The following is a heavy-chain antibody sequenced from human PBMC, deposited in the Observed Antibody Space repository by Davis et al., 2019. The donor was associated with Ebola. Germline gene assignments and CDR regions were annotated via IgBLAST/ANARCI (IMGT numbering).Heavy chain of an antibody. CDR3: ASYSSASVHYYYGMDV. CDR1: GYTFTSYG. D-gene: IGHD6-6*01. Sequence: AASVKVSCKASGYTFTSYGISWVRQAPGQGLEWMGWIIPIFGTANYAQKFQGRVTITADESTSTAYMELSSLRSEDTAVYYCASYSSASVHYYYGMDVWGQGTTVTVSS. CDR2: IIPIFGTA. J-gene: IGHJ6*02. V-gene: IGHV1-69*13.